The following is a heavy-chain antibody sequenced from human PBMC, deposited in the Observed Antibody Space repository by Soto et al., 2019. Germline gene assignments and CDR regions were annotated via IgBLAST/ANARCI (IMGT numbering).Heavy chain of an antibody. V-gene: IGHV4-34*01. D-gene: IGHD2-15*01. J-gene: IGHJ3*02. CDR1: GGSFSGYY. CDR2: INHSGST. CDR3: ARTLLGYCSGGSCVDAFDI. Sequence: SETLSLTCAVYGGSFSGYYWSWIRQPPGKGLEWIGEINHSGSTNYNPSLKSRVTISVDTSKNQFSLKLSSVTAADTAVYYCARTLLGYCSGGSCVDAFDIWGQGTMVTVSS.